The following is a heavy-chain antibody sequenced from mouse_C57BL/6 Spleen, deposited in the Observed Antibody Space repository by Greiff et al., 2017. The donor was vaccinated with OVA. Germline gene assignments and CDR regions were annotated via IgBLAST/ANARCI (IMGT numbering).Heavy chain of an antibody. Sequence: EVKLVESGAELVKPGASVKLSCTASGFNIKDYYMHWVKQRTEQGLEWIGRIDPEDGETKYAPKFQGKATITADTSSNTAYLQLSSLTSEDTAVYDCASGRREGSWFAYWGQGTLVTVSA. J-gene: IGHJ3*01. CDR2: IDPEDGET. CDR3: ASGRREGSWFAY. CDR1: GFNIKDYY. D-gene: IGHD2-12*01. V-gene: IGHV14-2*01.